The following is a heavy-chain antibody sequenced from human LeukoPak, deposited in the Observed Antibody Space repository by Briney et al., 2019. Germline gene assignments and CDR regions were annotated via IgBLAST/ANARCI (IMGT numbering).Heavy chain of an antibody. CDR3: ASGAPEYYDFWSGYYRAHYGMDV. D-gene: IGHD3-3*01. J-gene: IGHJ6*02. Sequence: GGFLRLSCAASGFTFSSYAMHWVRQAPGKGLEWLAVISYDGSNKYYADSVKGRFTISRDNSKNTLYLQMNSLRAEDTAVYYCASGAPEYYDFWSGYYRAHYGMDVWGQGTTVTVSS. CDR2: ISYDGSNK. V-gene: IGHV3-30*04. CDR1: GFTFSSYA.